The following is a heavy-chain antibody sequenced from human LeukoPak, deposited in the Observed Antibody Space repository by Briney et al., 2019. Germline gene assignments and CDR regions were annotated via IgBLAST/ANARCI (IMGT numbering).Heavy chain of an antibody. V-gene: IGHV4-59*01. CDR1: GGSISSYY. CDR3: ARSDYGDYEGIGYFDY. CDR2: IYYSGST. Sequence: SETLSLTCTVSGGSISSYYWSWIRQPPGKGLEWIGYIYYSGSTNYNPSLKSRVTISADTSKNQFSLKLSSVTAADTAVYYCARSDYGDYEGIGYFDYWGQGTLVTVSS. J-gene: IGHJ4*02. D-gene: IGHD4-17*01.